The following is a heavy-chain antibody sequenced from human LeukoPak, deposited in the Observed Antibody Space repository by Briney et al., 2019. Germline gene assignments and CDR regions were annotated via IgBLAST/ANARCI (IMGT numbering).Heavy chain of an antibody. Sequence: GASLRLSCAASGFTFSSYAMSWVRQAPGKGLEWVSAISGSGGSTYYADSVKGRFTISRDNSKNTLYLQMNSLRAEDTAVYYCAKDERAIVGAFDYWGQGTLVTVSS. CDR1: GFTFSSYA. V-gene: IGHV3-23*01. CDR3: AKDERAIVGAFDY. J-gene: IGHJ4*02. CDR2: ISGSGGST. D-gene: IGHD1-26*01.